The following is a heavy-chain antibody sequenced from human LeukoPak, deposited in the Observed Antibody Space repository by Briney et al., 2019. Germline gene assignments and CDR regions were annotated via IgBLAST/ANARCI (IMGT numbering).Heavy chain of an antibody. J-gene: IGHJ6*02. V-gene: IGHV5-10-1*01. Sequence: GESLKISCKGSGYSFTSYWITWVRQMPGKGLECMGQIDPSDSYTNYRPSFQGHVTISADKSINTAYLQWSSLKASDTAIYYCAGSDRILDVWGQGTTVTVSS. CDR3: AGSDRILDV. CDR1: GYSFTSYW. CDR2: IDPSDSYT. D-gene: IGHD1-14*01.